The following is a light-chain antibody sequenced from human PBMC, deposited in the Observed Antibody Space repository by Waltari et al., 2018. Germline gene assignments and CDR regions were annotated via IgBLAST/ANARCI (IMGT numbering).Light chain of an antibody. CDR3: QHYERLPVT. CDR1: QSVNKY. Sequence: VWTQSPATLSLPPGERATLHCRASQSVNKYLAWYQQKPGQAPRLLIHHASSRAAGIPDRFSGSGSGTDFSLSISRLEAEDVAVYYCQHYERLPVTFGQGTKVEIK. J-gene: IGKJ1*01. CDR2: HAS. V-gene: IGKV3-20*01.